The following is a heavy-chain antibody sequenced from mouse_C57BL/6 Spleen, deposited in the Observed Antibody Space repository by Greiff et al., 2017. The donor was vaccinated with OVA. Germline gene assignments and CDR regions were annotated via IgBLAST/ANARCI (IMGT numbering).Heavy chain of an antibody. Sequence: EVQVVESGGGLVKPGGSLKLSCAASGFTFSDYGMHWVRQAPEKGLEWVAYISSGSSTIYYADTVKGRFTISRDNAKNTLFLQMTSLRSEDTAMYYCARAPCDYDEGAWFAYWGKGTLVTVSA. CDR1: GFTFSDYG. CDR3: ARAPCDYDEGAWFAY. CDR2: ISSGSSTI. J-gene: IGHJ3*01. V-gene: IGHV5-17*01. D-gene: IGHD2-4*01.